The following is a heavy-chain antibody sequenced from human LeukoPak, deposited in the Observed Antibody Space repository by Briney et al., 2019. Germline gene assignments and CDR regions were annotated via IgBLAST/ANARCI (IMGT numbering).Heavy chain of an antibody. CDR3: ARLGGGSIDYYYYYGMDV. D-gene: IGHD2-15*01. V-gene: IGHV5-51*01. J-gene: IGHJ6*02. Sequence: GESLKISCKGSGYSFTSYWIGWVRQMPGKSLEWMGIIYPGDSDTRYSPSFQGQVTISADKSISTAYLQWSSLKASDTAMYYCARLGGGSIDYYYYYGMDVWGQGTTVTVSS. CDR2: IYPGDSDT. CDR1: GYSFTSYW.